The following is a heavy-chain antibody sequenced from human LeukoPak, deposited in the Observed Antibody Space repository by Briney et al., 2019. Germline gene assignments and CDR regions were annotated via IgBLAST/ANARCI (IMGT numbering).Heavy chain of an antibody. CDR1: GGSFSGYY. J-gene: IGHJ4*02. Sequence: SETLSLTCAVYGGSFSGYYWSWIRQPPGKGLEWIGEINHSGSTNYNPSLKSRVTISVDTSKNQFSLKLSSVTAADTAVYYCGGCRGGECLGELLEDGAQGTLVPFP. V-gene: IGHV4-34*01. D-gene: IGHD3-16*01. CDR2: INHSGST. CDR3: GGCRGGECLGELLED.